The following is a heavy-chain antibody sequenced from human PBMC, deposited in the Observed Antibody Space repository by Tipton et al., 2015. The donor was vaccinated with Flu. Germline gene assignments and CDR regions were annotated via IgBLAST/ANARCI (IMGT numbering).Heavy chain of an antibody. D-gene: IGHD3-22*01. V-gene: IGHV3-9*01. CDR2: ISWYGDNI. J-gene: IGHJ3*02. CDR3: VILGYFVDGFDM. Sequence: SLRLSCAGSGFTFDDYAMHWVRQAPGKGLEWVSGISWYGDNIGYADSVKDRFTVSRDNAKNTLYLRMNSLRVEDTALYYCVILGYFVDGFDMWGQGTMVTVSS. CDR1: GFTFDDYA.